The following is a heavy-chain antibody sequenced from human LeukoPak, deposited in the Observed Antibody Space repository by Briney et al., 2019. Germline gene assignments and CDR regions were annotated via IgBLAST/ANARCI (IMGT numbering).Heavy chain of an antibody. D-gene: IGHD4-17*01. Sequence: GGSLRLSCTASGFTFGDYAMSWVRQAPGKGLEWVGFIRSKAYGGTTEYVASVKGRFTISRDDSKSIAYLQMNSLKTEDTAVYYCTRGPLYGDYRFDYWGQGTLVTVSS. CDR3: TRGPLYGDYRFDY. CDR2: IRSKAYGGTT. J-gene: IGHJ4*02. CDR1: GFTFGDYA. V-gene: IGHV3-49*04.